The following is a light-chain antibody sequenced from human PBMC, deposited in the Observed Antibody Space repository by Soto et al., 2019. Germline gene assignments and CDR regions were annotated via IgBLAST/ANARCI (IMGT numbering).Light chain of an antibody. Sequence: DIEMTQTPSSLSASVGDRVTITCRASQSISFYLNWYQLKPGQAPKVLIDAASSLQSGVPSRFIGSGSGTDFTLTLSSLQPGDFATYHCQQSYSTPRTLGQGTEV. CDR3: QQSYSTPRT. CDR2: AAS. CDR1: QSISFY. J-gene: IGKJ2*01. V-gene: IGKV1-39*01.